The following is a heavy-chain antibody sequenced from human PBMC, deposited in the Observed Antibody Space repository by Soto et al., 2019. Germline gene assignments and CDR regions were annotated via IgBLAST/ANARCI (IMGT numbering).Heavy chain of an antibody. J-gene: IGHJ6*02. V-gene: IGHV1-18*01. CDR2: ISAYNGNT. CDR3: ARDGDFWSGYHPLYYYYGMDV. Sequence: VASVKVSCKASGYAFTSYGISWVRQAPGQGLEWMGWISAYNGNTNYAQKLQGRVTMTTDTSTSTAYMELRSLRSDDTAVYYCARDGDFWSGYHPLYYYYGMDVWGQGTTVTVSS. D-gene: IGHD3-3*01. CDR1: GYAFTSYG.